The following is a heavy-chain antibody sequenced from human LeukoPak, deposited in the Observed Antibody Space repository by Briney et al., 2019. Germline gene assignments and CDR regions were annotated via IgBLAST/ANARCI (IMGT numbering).Heavy chain of an antibody. D-gene: IGHD3-22*01. CDR3: TTDGGYYDLNFDY. Sequence: GGSLRLSCAASGFTFSSYSMNWVRQAPGKGLEWVSSISSSSSYIYYADSVKGRFTMSRDNAKNSLYLQMNSLKTEDTAVYYCTTDGGYYDLNFDYWGQGTLVTVSS. CDR2: ISSSSSYI. J-gene: IGHJ4*02. CDR1: GFTFSSYS. V-gene: IGHV3-21*03.